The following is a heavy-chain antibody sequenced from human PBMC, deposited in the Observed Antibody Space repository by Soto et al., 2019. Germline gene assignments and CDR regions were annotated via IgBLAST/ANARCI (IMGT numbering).Heavy chain of an antibody. Sequence: ASVKVSCKASGGTFSSYAISWVRQAPGQGLEWMGGIIPIFVTANYAQKFQGRVTITADKSTSTAYMELSSLRSEDTAVYYCARVGVTYYYDSSGYRTPLHYGMDVWGQGTTVTVSS. J-gene: IGHJ6*02. CDR3: ARVGVTYYYDSSGYRTPLHYGMDV. CDR2: IIPIFVTA. V-gene: IGHV1-69*06. CDR1: GGTFSSYA. D-gene: IGHD3-22*01.